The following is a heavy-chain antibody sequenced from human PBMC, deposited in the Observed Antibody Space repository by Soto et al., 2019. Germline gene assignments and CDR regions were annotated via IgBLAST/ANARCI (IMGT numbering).Heavy chain of an antibody. D-gene: IGHD3-22*01. CDR2: INPNSGGT. J-gene: IGHJ4*02. Sequence: ASVKVSCKASGYTFTGYYMHWVRQAPGQGLGWMGWINPNSGGTNYAQKFQGWVTMTRDTSISTAYMELSRLRSDDTAVYYCAREAYYDSSGLGYWGQGTLVTVSS. V-gene: IGHV1-2*04. CDR3: AREAYYDSSGLGY. CDR1: GYTFTGYY.